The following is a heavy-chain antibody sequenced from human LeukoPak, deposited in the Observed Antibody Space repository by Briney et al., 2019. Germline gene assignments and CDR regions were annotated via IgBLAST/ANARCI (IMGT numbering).Heavy chain of an antibody. V-gene: IGHV4-59*13. CDR3: ARSDYDLLTGYSAVYFDF. D-gene: IGHD3-9*01. Sequence: PSETLSLTCTVSGGPFSRYYWGWIRQPPGKGLEWIGYIYYSGSTNYNPSLKSRITMSMDRCKKQSSLRLSSVTAADTAVYYCARSDYDLLTGYSAVYFDFWGQGALVTVSS. J-gene: IGHJ4*02. CDR1: GGPFSRYY. CDR2: IYYSGST.